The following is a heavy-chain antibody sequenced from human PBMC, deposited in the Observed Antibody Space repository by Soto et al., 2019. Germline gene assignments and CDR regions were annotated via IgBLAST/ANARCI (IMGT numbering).Heavy chain of an antibody. D-gene: IGHD3-3*01. V-gene: IGHV1-69*02. Sequence: QVQLVQSGAEVMKLGSSVKVSCKATEGTFSSYTISWVRQAPGEGLEGVGRIIHHLGIANSAQKFQGRVTITPVKPLRTDYMERGSLRSEDTAVYYCGRGPNEWLPHRGRAFGIWGQGTMVTLSS. J-gene: IGHJ3*02. CDR3: GRGPNEWLPHRGRAFGI. CDR1: EGTFSSYT. CDR2: IIHHLGIA.